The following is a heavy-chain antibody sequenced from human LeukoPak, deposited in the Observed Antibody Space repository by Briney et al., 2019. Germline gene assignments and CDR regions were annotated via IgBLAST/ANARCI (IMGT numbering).Heavy chain of an antibody. CDR3: ARGHRDYDILTGYYYNY. J-gene: IGHJ4*02. CDR2: INHSGST. V-gene: IGHV4-34*01. D-gene: IGHD3-9*01. Sequence: SETLSLTCAVYGGSFSGYYWSWIRQPPGKGLEWIGEINHSGSTNYNPSLKSRVTISGDTSKNQFSLKLSSVTAADTAVYYCARGHRDYDILTGYYYNYWGQGILVTVSS. CDR1: GGSFSGYY.